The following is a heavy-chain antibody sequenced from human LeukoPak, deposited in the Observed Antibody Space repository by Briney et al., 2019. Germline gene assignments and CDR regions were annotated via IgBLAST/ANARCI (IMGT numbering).Heavy chain of an antibody. CDR1: GFTSSSYE. D-gene: IGHD3-10*01. V-gene: IGHV3-48*03. Sequence: GSLRLSFPAPGFTSSSYEMTWVRQAPGKGLEWVSYISSSGSTIYYADSVKGRFTISRDNAKNSLYLQMNSLRAEDTAVYYCARDRASGWGQGTMVTVSS. CDR3: ARDRASG. CDR2: ISSSGSTI. J-gene: IGHJ3*01.